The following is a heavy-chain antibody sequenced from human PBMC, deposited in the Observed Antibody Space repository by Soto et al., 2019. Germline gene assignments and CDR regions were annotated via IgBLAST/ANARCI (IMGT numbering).Heavy chain of an antibody. CDR1: GFTFSTYS. CDR3: ARESEDLTSNFDY. CDR2: ISSSSSTI. J-gene: IGHJ4*02. Sequence: PGGSLSLSCAASGFTFSTYSMNWVRQAPGKGLEWVSYISSSSSTIYYADSVKGRFTISRDNAKNSLYLEMNSLRAEDTAVYYCARESEDLTSNFDYWGQGTLVTVSS. V-gene: IGHV3-48*01.